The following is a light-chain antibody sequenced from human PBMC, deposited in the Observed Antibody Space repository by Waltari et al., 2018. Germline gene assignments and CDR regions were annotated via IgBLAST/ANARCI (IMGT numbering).Light chain of an antibody. CDR3: CSYAGSSTWV. Sequence: QSALTQPDSVSGSPGPSINISCTGTSSGVGGYNYVPWYQQHPGKAPKLRIYDVSKRPSGVSNRFSGSKSGNTASLTISGLQAEDEADYYCCSYAGSSTWVFGGGTKLTVL. CDR2: DVS. J-gene: IGLJ3*02. V-gene: IGLV2-23*02. CDR1: SSGVGGYNY.